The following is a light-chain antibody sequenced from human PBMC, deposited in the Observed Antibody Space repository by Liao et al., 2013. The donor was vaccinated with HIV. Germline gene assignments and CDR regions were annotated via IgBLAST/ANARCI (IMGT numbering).Light chain of an antibody. J-gene: IGLJ1*01. CDR1: KLGDKY. Sequence: SYELTQPPSVSVSPGQTASVTCSGDKLGDKYVSWYQQRPGQSPVLVIYEDTKRPSAIPERFSGSNSGNTATLTISGTQAMDEADYYCQAWDSTLYVFGTGTKVTVL. CDR2: EDT. CDR3: QAWDSTLYV. V-gene: IGLV3-1*01.